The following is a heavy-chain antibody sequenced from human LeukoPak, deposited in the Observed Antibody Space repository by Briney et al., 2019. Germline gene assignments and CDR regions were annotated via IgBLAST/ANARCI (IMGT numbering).Heavy chain of an antibody. D-gene: IGHD3-22*01. J-gene: IGHJ4*02. V-gene: IGHV3-21*01. CDR1: GSIFSDYS. CDR3: ARLRRNSDRSGYYYYYDY. CDR2: INPLASSI. Sequence: GGSLRLSCEASGSIFSDYSFNWIRQAPGKGLEWVSSINPLASSIYYADSVKGRFIISRDNAKNSLYLQMDSLRAEDTAFYYCARLRRNSDRSGYYYYYDYWGQGTLVTASS.